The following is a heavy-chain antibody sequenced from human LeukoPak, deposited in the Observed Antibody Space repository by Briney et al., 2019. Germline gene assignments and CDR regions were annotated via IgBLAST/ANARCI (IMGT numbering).Heavy chain of an antibody. CDR1: GFTFNNYP. Sequence: GGSLRLSCAGSGFTFNNYPISWVRQTPGKGLEWVSAITGGADSTYYADSVKGRFTISRDNSRNTLFLEMSSLRAEDTAIYYCAKDQGGSYHDAFDIWGQGTMVTVSS. CDR3: AKDQGGSYHDAFDI. V-gene: IGHV3-23*01. J-gene: IGHJ3*02. D-gene: IGHD1-26*01. CDR2: ITGGADST.